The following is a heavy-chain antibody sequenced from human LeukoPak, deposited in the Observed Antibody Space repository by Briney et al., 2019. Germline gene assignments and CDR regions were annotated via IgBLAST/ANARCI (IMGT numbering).Heavy chain of an antibody. J-gene: IGHJ4*02. CDR2: INSGGGTT. Sequence: PGGSLRLSCAASGFTFSTYTMNWARQAPGKGLEWVSSINSGGGTTHYADSVKGRFTISRDNAQNSLYLQMNSLRVDDAAVYYCLRGDSRDFWGQGTLVTVSS. D-gene: IGHD3-22*01. CDR3: LRGDSRDF. V-gene: IGHV3-21*01. CDR1: GFTFSTYT.